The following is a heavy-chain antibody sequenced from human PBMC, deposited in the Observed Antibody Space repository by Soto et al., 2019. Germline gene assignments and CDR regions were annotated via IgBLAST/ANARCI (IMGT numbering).Heavy chain of an antibody. Sequence: QVQLQESGPGLVKPSETLSLTCTVSGGSISSYYWSWIRQPPGKGLEWIGYIYYSGSTNYNPSLKRRVTISADTSKNQCALELSSVPAADTAVYYCARDVLHLGELSFGLWLDPWGQGTLVTVSS. V-gene: IGHV4-59*01. CDR1: GGSISSYY. J-gene: IGHJ5*02. CDR2: IYYSGST. D-gene: IGHD3-16*02. CDR3: ARDVLHLGELSFGLWLDP.